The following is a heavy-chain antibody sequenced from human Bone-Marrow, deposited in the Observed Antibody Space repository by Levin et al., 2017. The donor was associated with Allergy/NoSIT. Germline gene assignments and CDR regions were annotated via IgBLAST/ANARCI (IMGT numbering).Heavy chain of an antibody. Sequence: GESLKISCAASGFSFSDYYMSWIRQAPGKGLEWVSYISSSGSTIYYADSVKGRFTISRDNARNSLYLQMNSLRAEDTAVYYCARDTEGSGYFVGSFDQWGLGTLVTVSS. CDR1: GFSFSDYY. J-gene: IGHJ4*02. CDR3: ARDTEGSGYFVGSFDQ. CDR2: ISSSGSTI. D-gene: IGHD3-9*01. V-gene: IGHV3-11*01.